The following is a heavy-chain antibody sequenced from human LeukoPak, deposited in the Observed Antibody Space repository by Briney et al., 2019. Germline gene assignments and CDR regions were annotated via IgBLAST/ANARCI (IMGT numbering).Heavy chain of an antibody. Sequence: GGSLRLSCAASGFTFSRFWMHWVRQAPGKGLMWVSRINSDGSTATYADSVKGRFTISRDNAKDTLYLEMSSMRAEDTAVYYCARGTMIQGDNWFDPWGQGTLVTVSS. J-gene: IGHJ5*02. CDR1: GFTFSRFW. CDR3: ARGTMIQGDNWFDP. CDR2: INSDGSTA. D-gene: IGHD3-22*01. V-gene: IGHV3-74*01.